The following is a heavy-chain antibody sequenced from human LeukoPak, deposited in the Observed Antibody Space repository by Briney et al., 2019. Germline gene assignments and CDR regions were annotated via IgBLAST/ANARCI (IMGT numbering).Heavy chain of an antibody. CDR1: GGSISSYY. D-gene: IGHD4-4*01. J-gene: IGHJ3*02. CDR3: ARTVTPAHDAFDI. Sequence: SGTLSLTCTVSGGSISSYYWSWIRQPPGKGLEWIGYIYYSGSTNYNPSLKSRVTISVDTSKNQFSLKLSSVTAADTAVYYCARTVTPAHDAFDIWGQGTMVTVSS. V-gene: IGHV4-59*01. CDR2: IYYSGST.